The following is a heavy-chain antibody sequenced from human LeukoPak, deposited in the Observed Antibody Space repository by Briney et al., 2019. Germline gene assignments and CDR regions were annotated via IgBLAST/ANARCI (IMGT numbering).Heavy chain of an antibody. Sequence: QPSETLSLTCTVSGGSISSSSYYWGWIRQPPGKGLEWIGSIYYSGSTYYNPSLKSRVTISVDTSKNQFSLKLSSVTAADTAVYYCARGKSIAARPLYYWGQGTLVTVSS. CDR2: IYYSGST. D-gene: IGHD6-6*01. V-gene: IGHV4-39*01. CDR3: ARGKSIAARPLYY. J-gene: IGHJ4*02. CDR1: GGSISSSSYY.